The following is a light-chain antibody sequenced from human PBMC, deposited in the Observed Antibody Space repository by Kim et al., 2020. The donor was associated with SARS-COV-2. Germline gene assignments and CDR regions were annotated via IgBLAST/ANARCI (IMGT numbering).Light chain of an antibody. CDR2: DFI. J-gene: IGLJ3*02. Sequence: GQSITISCTGTNRDIGTFDYVSWSQQLPGKAPKVLIYDFIKRPSGVSPRFSGSKSAYTASLSISGLQADDEADYYCTSYANNNTWVSGGGTQLTVL. CDR3: TSYANNNTWV. CDR1: NRDIGTFDY. V-gene: IGLV2-14*03.